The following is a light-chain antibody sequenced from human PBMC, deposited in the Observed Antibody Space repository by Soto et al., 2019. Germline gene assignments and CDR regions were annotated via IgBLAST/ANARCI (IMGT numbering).Light chain of an antibody. Sequence: QSALTQPASVSGSPGQSITISCTGTRSDIGAYNYVSWFQQYAGKAPKGVMYDVNNRPSGISNRSSGSKSGNMASLTISGLQAEDEADYYCTSTSTANTLALGGGTKLTVL. CDR3: TSTSTANTLA. V-gene: IGLV2-14*01. CDR2: DVN. J-gene: IGLJ2*01. CDR1: RSDIGAYNY.